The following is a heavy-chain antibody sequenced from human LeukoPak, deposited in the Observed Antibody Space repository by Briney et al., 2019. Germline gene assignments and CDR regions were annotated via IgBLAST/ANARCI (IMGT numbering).Heavy chain of an antibody. CDR1: AFTFNNYW. V-gene: IGHV3-7*01. CDR2: IKQDGSEK. CDR3: ARVIRGNIYGPLDY. J-gene: IGHJ4*02. Sequence: SGGSLRLSCAASAFTFNNYWMSWVRQAPGKGLEWVANIKQDGSEKYSVDSVKGRFTISRDNAKNSLYLQMNSLRAEDTAVYYSARVIRGNIYGPLDYWGQGTLVTVSS. D-gene: IGHD5-18*01.